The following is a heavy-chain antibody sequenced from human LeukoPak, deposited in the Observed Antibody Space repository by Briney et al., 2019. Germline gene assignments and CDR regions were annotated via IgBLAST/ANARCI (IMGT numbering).Heavy chain of an antibody. CDR2: INPKSGGT. D-gene: IGHD5-12*01. CDR1: GYTFTGYY. CDR3: ARVYRGYENWFDP. V-gene: IGHV1-2*02. J-gene: IGHJ5*02. Sequence: ASVKVSCKASGYTFTGYYMHWVRQAPGQGLEWMGGINPKSGGTNYAQKFQGRVTLTSDTSISTAYMELRRLRSDDTAVYYCARVYRGYENWFDPWGQGSLVTLSS.